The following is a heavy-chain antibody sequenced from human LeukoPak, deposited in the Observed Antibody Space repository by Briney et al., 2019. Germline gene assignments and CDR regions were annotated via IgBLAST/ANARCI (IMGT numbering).Heavy chain of an antibody. CDR2: ISSSSYI. D-gene: IGHD3-10*01. CDR3: AREYGSGSYYEDY. J-gene: IGHJ4*02. CDR1: GFTFSSYS. Sequence: PGGSLRLSCAASGFTFSSYSMNWVRQAPGKGLEWVSSISSSSYIYYADSVKGRFTISRDNAKNSLYPQMNSLRAEDTAVYYCAREYGSGSYYEDYWGQGTLVTVSS. V-gene: IGHV3-21*01.